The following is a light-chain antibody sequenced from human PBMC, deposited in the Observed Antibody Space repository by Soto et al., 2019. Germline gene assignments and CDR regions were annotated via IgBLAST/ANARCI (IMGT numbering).Light chain of an antibody. Sequence: DIQMTQSPSTLSASVGYRVTITCRASQSISAWLAWYQQKPGKAPKLLIYDASNLESGVPSRFSGGGSGTDFTLTISSLQPDDSATYYCQHYETYSSTFGQGTKVDI. CDR3: QHYETYSST. CDR2: DAS. CDR1: QSISAW. V-gene: IGKV1-5*01. J-gene: IGKJ1*01.